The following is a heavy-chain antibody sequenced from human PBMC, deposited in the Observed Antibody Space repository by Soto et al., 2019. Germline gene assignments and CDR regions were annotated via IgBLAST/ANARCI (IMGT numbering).Heavy chain of an antibody. CDR3: ARDQYYYDSSGYLDY. CDR1: GYTFTSYA. D-gene: IGHD3-22*01. CDR2: INAGNGNT. Sequence: QVQLVQSGAEVKKPGASVKVSCKASGYTFTSYAMHWVRQAPGQRLEWMGWINAGNGNTKYSQKFQGRVTITRDTSASTAYMELSSLRSEDTAVYNCARDQYYYDSSGYLDYWGQGTLVTVSS. J-gene: IGHJ4*02. V-gene: IGHV1-3*01.